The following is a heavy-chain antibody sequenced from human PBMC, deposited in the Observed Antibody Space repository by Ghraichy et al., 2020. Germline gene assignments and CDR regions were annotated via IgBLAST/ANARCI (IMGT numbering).Heavy chain of an antibody. V-gene: IGHV4-30-4*07. Sequence: SETLSLTCAVSGGSISSGGYSWSWIRQPPGKGLEWIGYIFYGGYTYYNPSLKSRVTISIDTSKNQFSLKLSSVTAADTAVYYCARGPSSGGLNWFDPWGQGTLVTVSS. CDR3: ARGPSSGGLNWFDP. CDR1: GGSISSGGYS. D-gene: IGHD3-16*01. J-gene: IGHJ5*02. CDR2: IFYGGYT.